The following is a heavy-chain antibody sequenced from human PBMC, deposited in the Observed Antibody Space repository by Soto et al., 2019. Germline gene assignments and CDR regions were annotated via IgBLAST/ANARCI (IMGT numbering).Heavy chain of an antibody. CDR1: GGAFRSYA. CDR3: ARDVDTAMPSYYYYGMDV. V-gene: IGHV1-69*13. CDR2: IIPIFGTA. J-gene: IGHJ6*02. Sequence: SVQVSWKDSGGAFRSYAISWVRQAPGQGLEWMGGIIPIFGTANYAQKFQGRVTITADESTSTAYMELSSLRSEDTAVYYCARDVDTAMPSYYYYGMDVWGQGTTVTVSS. D-gene: IGHD5-18*01.